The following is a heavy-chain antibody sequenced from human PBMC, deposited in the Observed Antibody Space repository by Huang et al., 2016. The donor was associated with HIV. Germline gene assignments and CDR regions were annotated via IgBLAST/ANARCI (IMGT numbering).Heavy chain of an antibody. CDR2: VSHSGNV. V-gene: IGHV4-34*02. Sequence: QVRLQQWGAGLLKPSETLSLTGAVYNGSFSGDFWNWFSLAPRKGLECCGEVSHSGNVNANPSLQSRVSMSVVPSKKQFSLNLTSVTAADSAIYYCGGSPGMGMVAGGWVVHWGHGNQVSVSS. D-gene: IGHD6-19*01. J-gene: IGHJ4*01. CDR1: NGSFSGDF. CDR3: GGSPGMGMVAGGWVVH.